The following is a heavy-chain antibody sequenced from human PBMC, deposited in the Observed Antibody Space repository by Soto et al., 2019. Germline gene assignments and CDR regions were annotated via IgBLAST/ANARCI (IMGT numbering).Heavy chain of an antibody. CDR3: ARRRITMVRGVRGPVPYYFDY. V-gene: IGHV1-18*04. J-gene: IGHJ4*02. D-gene: IGHD3-10*01. CDR1: GYTFTSYG. CDR2: ISAYNGNT. Sequence: ASVKVSCKASGYTFTSYGISWVRQAPGQGLEWMGWISAYNGNTNYAQTLQGRVTMTTDTSTSTAYMELRSLRSDDTAVYYCARRRITMVRGVRGPVPYYFDYWGQGTLVTVSS.